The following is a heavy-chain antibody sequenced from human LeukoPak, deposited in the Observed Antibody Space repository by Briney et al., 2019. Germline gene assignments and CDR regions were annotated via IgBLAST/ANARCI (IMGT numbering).Heavy chain of an antibody. CDR2: MNPNSGNT. CDR1: GYTFTSYD. V-gene: IGHV1-8*01. CDR3: ATEVATERYYFDY. Sequence: GASVKVSCKASGYTFTSYDINWVRQATGQGLEWMGWMNPNSGNTGYAQKFQGRVTMTRNTSISTAYMELSSLRSEDTAVYYCATEVATERYYFDYWGQGTLVTVSS. D-gene: IGHD5-12*01. J-gene: IGHJ4*02.